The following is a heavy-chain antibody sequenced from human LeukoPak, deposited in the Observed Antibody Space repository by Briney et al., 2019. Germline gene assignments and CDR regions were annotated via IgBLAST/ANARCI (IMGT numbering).Heavy chain of an antibody. V-gene: IGHV3-23*01. CDR2: ISGSGGTT. J-gene: IGHJ4*02. Sequence: PGGSLRLSCAASGFTFSTYALSWVRQAPGKGLEWVSVISGSGGTTHYADSVKGRFTISRDNSKNTLYLQMNSLRAEDTAVYYCAKGHYYDSSGRLLGGDYWGQGTLVTVSS. CDR3: AKGHYYDSSGRLLGGDY. D-gene: IGHD3-22*01. CDR1: GFTFSTYA.